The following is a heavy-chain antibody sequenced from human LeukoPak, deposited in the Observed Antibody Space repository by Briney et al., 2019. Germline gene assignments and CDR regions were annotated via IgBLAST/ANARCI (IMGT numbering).Heavy chain of an antibody. V-gene: IGHV3-48*02. CDR2: ISSSGTSQ. D-gene: IGHD2-21*02. Sequence: PGGSLRLSCAASGFTFTNYGINWVRQAPGKGLEWVSYISSSGTSQDYADSVKGRFTSSRDNAKNTLSLQMNSLRDEDTAVYYCARGTATSSQPFDYWGQGTLVTVSS. J-gene: IGHJ4*02. CDR1: GFTFTNYG. CDR3: ARGTATSSQPFDY.